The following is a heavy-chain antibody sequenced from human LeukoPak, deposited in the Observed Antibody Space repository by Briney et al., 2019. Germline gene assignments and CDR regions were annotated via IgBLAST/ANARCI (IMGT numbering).Heavy chain of an antibody. J-gene: IGHJ2*01. Sequence: PGGSLRLSCAASGFTFSSYAMHWVRQAPGKGLEWVSQIKFDGSLASYADSVKGRFTISRDNAKNTLYLQMNTLGTEDTAVYYCVTGHYDSRMYFDLWGRGTLVTVSS. V-gene: IGHV3-74*01. D-gene: IGHD3-16*01. CDR1: GFTFSSYA. CDR2: IKFDGSLA. CDR3: VTGHYDSRMYFDL.